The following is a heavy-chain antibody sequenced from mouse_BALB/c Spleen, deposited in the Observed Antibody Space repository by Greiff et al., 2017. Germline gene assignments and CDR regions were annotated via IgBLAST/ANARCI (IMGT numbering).Heavy chain of an antibody. CDR3: AEVYHGPGWYFDV. J-gene: IGHJ1*01. CDR2: IWSGGST. D-gene: IGHD1-3*01. V-gene: IGHV2-2*02. CDR1: GFSLTSYG. Sequence: VMLVESGPGLVQPSQSLSITCTASGFSLTSYGVHWVRQSPGKGLEWLGVIWSGGSTDYNAAFISRLSISKDNSKSQVFFKMNSLQANDTAIYYCAEVYHGPGWYFDVWGAGTTVTVSS.